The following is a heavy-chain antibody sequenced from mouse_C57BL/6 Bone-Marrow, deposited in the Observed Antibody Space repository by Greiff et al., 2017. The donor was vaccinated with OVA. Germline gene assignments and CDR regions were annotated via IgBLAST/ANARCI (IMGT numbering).Heavy chain of an antibody. V-gene: IGHV5-4*01. CDR1: GFTFSSYA. CDR3: ARDRYDYDEAWFAY. D-gene: IGHD2-4*01. Sequence: EVKLEESGGGLVKPGGSLKLSCAASGFTFSSYAMSWVRQTPEKRLEWVATISDGGSYTYYPDNVKGRFTISRDNAKTNLYLQMSHLKSEDTAMYYCARDRYDYDEAWFAYWGQGTLVTVSA. CDR2: ISDGGSYT. J-gene: IGHJ3*01.